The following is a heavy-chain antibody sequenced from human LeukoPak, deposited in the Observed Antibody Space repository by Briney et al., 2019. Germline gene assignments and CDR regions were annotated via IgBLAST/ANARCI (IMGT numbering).Heavy chain of an antibody. J-gene: IGHJ4*02. CDR3: ARESVTMVRGASVQVDY. V-gene: IGHV4-61*02. CDR2: IYTSGST. Sequence: SQTLSLTCTVSGGSISRGSYYWSWIRQPAGKGLEWIGRIYTSGSTNYNPSLKSRVTISVDTSKNQLSLKLSSVTAADTAVYYCARESVTMVRGASVQVDYWGQGTLVTVSS. CDR1: GGSISRGSYY. D-gene: IGHD3-10*01.